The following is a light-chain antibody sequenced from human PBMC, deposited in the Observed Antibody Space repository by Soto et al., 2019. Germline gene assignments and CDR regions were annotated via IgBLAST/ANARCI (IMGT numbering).Light chain of an antibody. CDR3: QQFQNSRT. CDR2: SIS. Sequence: IVLTQSPGTLSLSPGERATLSCRASQTITGRSLAWYQQKPGQAPRLLITSISTRATGIPDRFSGSGSGADFTLTITRLEPEYFAVDYCQQFQNSRTFGQGTKVEIK. J-gene: IGKJ1*01. V-gene: IGKV3-20*01. CDR1: QTITGRS.